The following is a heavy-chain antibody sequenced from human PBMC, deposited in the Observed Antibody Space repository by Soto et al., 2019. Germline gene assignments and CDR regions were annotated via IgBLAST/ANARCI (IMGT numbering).Heavy chain of an antibody. CDR2: TYPSGST. D-gene: IGHD5-12*01. Sequence: SETLSLTCTVSGGFISNGDYHWSWIRQPPGKGLEWIGYTYPSGSTYYNASLRSRVTISIDASKNQFSLKLNSVAAADTGVYYCAREGGYDSPHGCWGQGTLVTVSS. CDR3: AREGGYDSPHGC. V-gene: IGHV4-30-4*01. J-gene: IGHJ4*02. CDR1: GGFISNGDYH.